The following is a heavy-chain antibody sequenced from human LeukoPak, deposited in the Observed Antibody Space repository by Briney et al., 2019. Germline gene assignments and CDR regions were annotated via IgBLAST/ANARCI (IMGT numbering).Heavy chain of an antibody. CDR2: ISGSGGST. V-gene: IGHV3-23*01. D-gene: IGHD6-13*01. CDR3: AKEIIGSSSWYSPAFDI. CDR1: GFTFSSYA. Sequence: PGGSLRLSCAASGFTFSSYATSWVRQAPGKGLEWVSAISGSGGSTYYADSVKGRFTISRDNSKNTLYLQMNSLRAEDTAVYYCAKEIIGSSSWYSPAFDIWGQGTMVTVSS. J-gene: IGHJ3*02.